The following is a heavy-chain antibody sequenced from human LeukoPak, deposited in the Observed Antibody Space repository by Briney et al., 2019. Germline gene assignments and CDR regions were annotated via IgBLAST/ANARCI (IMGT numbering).Heavy chain of an antibody. Sequence: SETLSLTCTVSGGSISSYYWSWIRQPPGKGLEWIGYIYYSWSTNYNPSLRSRVRISVATSNAQFSLKLRSVTAADADVYYCARVGAMYNYGSEPHWFDPWGQGTLVTVSS. CDR3: ARVGAMYNYGSEPHWFDP. J-gene: IGHJ5*02. V-gene: IGHV4-59*01. D-gene: IGHD3-10*01. CDR1: GGSISSYY. CDR2: IYYSWST.